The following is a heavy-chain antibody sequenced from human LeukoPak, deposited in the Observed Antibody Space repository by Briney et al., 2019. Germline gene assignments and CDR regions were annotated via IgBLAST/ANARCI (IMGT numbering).Heavy chain of an antibody. CDR2: ISYDGSDK. D-gene: IGHD6-13*01. Sequence: PRRSLRLSCAASGFTFSDYAIHWVRRAPGKGLEWVAVISYDGSDKYYADSVKGRFTISRDNSKNTLYLQMNSLGAEDTAVYYCARDNYSSSWYYFDFWGQGTLVTVSS. V-gene: IGHV3-30-3*01. CDR1: GFTFSDYA. CDR3: ARDNYSSSWYYFDF. J-gene: IGHJ4*02.